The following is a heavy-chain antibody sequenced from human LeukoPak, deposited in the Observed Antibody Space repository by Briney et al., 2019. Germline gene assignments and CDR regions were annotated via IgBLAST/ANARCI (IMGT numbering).Heavy chain of an antibody. CDR1: GGTFSSYA. Sequence: GSSVKVSCKASGGTFSSYAISWVLQAPGHGLEWMGWINPNSGGTNYAQKFQGRVTMTRDTSISTAYMELSRLRSDDTAVYYCARDLVRGVIIGYWGQGTLVTVSS. J-gene: IGHJ4*02. CDR3: ARDLVRGVIIGY. D-gene: IGHD3-10*01. CDR2: INPNSGGT. V-gene: IGHV1-2*02.